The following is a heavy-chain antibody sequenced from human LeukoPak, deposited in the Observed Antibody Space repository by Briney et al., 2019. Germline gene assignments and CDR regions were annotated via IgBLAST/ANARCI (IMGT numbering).Heavy chain of an antibody. D-gene: IGHD6-13*01. CDR3: ARVDTPIAAAGADY. CDR2: INPNSGGT. V-gene: IGHV1-2*02. J-gene: IGHJ4*02. CDR1: GYTFTGYY. Sequence: ASVKVSCKASGYTFTGYYMHWVRQAPGQGLEWRGWINPNSGGTNYAQKFQGRVTMTRDTSISTAYMELSRLRSDDTAVYYCARVDTPIAAAGADYWGQGTLVTVSS.